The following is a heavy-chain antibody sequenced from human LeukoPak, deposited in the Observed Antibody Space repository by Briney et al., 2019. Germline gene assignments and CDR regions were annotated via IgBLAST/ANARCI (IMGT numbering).Heavy chain of an antibody. D-gene: IGHD2-2*01. CDR3: ARLGAAGDCSSTSCLYYFDY. CDR1: GGSISSYY. CDR2: IYYSGST. J-gene: IGHJ4*02. V-gene: IGHV4-59*12. Sequence: SETLSLTCTVSGGSISSYYWSWTRQPPGKGLAWSGYIYYSGSTNYNPSLKSRVTISVDTSKNQFSLKLSSVTAADTAVYYCARLGAAGDCSSTSCLYYFDYWGQGTLVTVSS.